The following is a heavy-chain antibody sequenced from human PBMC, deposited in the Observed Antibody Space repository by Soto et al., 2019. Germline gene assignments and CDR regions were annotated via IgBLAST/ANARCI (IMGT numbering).Heavy chain of an antibody. J-gene: IGHJ3*02. V-gene: IGHV1-2*02. CDR1: GYTFTGYY. D-gene: IGHD3-16*02. Sequence: ASLKFSCKASGYTFTGYYMHWLRQAPGQGLEWMGWINPNSGGTNYAQKFQGRVTMTRDTSISTAYMELSRLRSDDTAVYYCARARYVWGSYRYHAFDIWGQGTMVTVSS. CDR2: INPNSGGT. CDR3: ARARYVWGSYRYHAFDI.